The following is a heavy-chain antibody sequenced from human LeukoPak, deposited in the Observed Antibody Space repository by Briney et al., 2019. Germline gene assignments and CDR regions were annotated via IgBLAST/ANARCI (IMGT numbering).Heavy chain of an antibody. CDR3: AKGRIAAAGKIGY. V-gene: IGHV3-23*01. CDR1: EFTFSSYA. CDR2: ISGSGGSP. D-gene: IGHD6-13*01. Sequence: GGSLRLSCAGSEFTFSSYAMSWVRQAPGKGLEWVSAISGSGGSPYYADSVKGRFTISRDNSKNTLYLQMNSLRAEDTAVYYCAKGRIAAAGKIGYWGQGTLVTVSS. J-gene: IGHJ4*02.